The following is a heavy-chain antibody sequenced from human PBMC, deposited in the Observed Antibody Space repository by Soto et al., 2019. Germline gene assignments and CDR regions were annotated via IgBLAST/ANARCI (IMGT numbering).Heavy chain of an antibody. Sequence: GESLKISCAVSGSTFSNDWMHWVRQAPGKGLVWVSHINSDGSSTNYADSVKGRFTIARDNAKNTVYLQMNSLRAEDTAVYYCARDRSYSLDVWGQGTTVTVSS. CDR2: INSDGSST. J-gene: IGHJ6*02. CDR1: GSTFSNDW. V-gene: IGHV3-74*01. CDR3: ARDRSYSLDV.